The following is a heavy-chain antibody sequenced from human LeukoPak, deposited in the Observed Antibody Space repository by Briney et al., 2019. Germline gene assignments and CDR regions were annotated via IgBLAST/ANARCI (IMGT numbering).Heavy chain of an antibody. Sequence: SETLSLTCTVSGGSISSYYWSWIRQPPGKGLEWIGHIYYSGSTNYNPSLKSRVTISVDMSKTHFSLKLSSVTTADTAVYYCARTVATFNWFDPWGQGTLVTVSS. J-gene: IGHJ5*02. D-gene: IGHD5-12*01. CDR1: GGSISSYY. V-gene: IGHV4-59*01. CDR3: ARTVATFNWFDP. CDR2: IYYSGST.